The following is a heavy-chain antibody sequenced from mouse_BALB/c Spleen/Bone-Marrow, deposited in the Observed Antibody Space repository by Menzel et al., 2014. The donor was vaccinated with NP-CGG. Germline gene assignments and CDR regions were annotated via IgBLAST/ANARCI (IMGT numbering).Heavy chain of an antibody. V-gene: IGHV1-67*01. J-gene: IGHJ2*01. CDR1: GYTFTAYA. CDR2: ISTYTGNI. D-gene: IGHD1-1*01. CDR3: GRNFYGSSCFDY. Sequence: QVQLQQSGPGLVRPGVSVKLSCKGSGYTFTAYAMDWVKQSHAKSLEWIGLISTYTGNIHYNQNFKGKGTMTVDKSSSTTYMELGRMTSEDSAIYYCGRNFYGSSCFDYWGQGTPVTVSS.